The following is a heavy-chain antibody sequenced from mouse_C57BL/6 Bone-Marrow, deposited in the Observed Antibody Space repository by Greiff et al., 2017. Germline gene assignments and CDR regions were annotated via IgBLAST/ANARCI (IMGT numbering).Heavy chain of an antibody. V-gene: IGHV3-6*01. CDR3: ASEGFAY. CDR1: GYSITSGYY. CDR2: ISYDGSN. J-gene: IGHJ3*01. Sequence: EVQLQQSGPGLVKPSQSLPLTCSVTGYSITSGYYWNWIRQFPGNKLEWMGYISYDGSNNYNPSLKNRISITRDTSKNQFFLKLNSVTTEDTATYYCASEGFAYWGQGTLVTVSA.